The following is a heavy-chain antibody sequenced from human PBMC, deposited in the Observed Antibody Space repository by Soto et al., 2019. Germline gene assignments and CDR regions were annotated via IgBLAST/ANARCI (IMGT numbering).Heavy chain of an antibody. CDR3: ASSPRASSPAEN. J-gene: IGHJ4*02. Sequence: QLQLQESGPGLVKPSETLSLTCTVSGGSISSSSYYWGWIRQPPGKGLEWIGSIYYSGSTYYNPSLKSRVTISVDTSKNQFSLKLSSVTAADTAVYYCASSPRASSPAENWGQGTLVTVSS. V-gene: IGHV4-39*01. D-gene: IGHD6-13*01. CDR2: IYYSGST. CDR1: GGSISSSSYY.